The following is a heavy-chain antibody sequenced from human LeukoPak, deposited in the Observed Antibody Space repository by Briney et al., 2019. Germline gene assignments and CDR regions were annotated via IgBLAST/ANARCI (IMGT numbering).Heavy chain of an antibody. J-gene: IGHJ6*03. CDR2: ISAYNGNT. D-gene: IGHD4-17*01. V-gene: IGHV1-18*01. Sequence: ASVKVSCKASGYTFTSYGISWVRQAPGQGLEWMGWISAYNGNTNYAQKLQGRVTMTTGTSTSTAYMELRSLRSDDTAVCYCARGYGAYYYYYYMDVWGKGTTVTVSS. CDR3: ARGYGAYYYYYYMDV. CDR1: GYTFTSYG.